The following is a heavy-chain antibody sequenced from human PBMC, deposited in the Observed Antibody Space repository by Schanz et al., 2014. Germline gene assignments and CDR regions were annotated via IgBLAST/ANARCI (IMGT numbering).Heavy chain of an antibody. D-gene: IGHD3-22*01. V-gene: IGHV3-23*01. Sequence: VHLLESGGGLVEPGGSLRLSCTASGFPFSDYFMAWIRQPPGRGLEWVIVISGSGGSTYYADSVRGRFTMSRDNSKNTVHLQMSSLRVEDTAVYYCARVDSSGYFFDNWGQGTRVTVSS. CDR3: ARVDSSGYFFDN. CDR1: GFPFSDYF. J-gene: IGHJ4*02. CDR2: ISGSGGST.